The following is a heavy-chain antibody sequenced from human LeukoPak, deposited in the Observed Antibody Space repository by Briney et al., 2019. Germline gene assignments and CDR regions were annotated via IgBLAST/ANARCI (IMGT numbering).Heavy chain of an antibody. CDR3: ARDIGYCSGGSCYPPDY. CDR1: GHTFTSYG. Sequence: ASVKVSCKASGHTFTSYGISWVRQAPGQGLEWMGWISAYNGNTNYAQKLQGRVTMTTDTSTSTAYMELRSLRSDDTAVYYCARDIGYCSGGSCYPPDYWGQGTLVTVSS. CDR2: ISAYNGNT. D-gene: IGHD2-15*01. V-gene: IGHV1-18*01. J-gene: IGHJ4*02.